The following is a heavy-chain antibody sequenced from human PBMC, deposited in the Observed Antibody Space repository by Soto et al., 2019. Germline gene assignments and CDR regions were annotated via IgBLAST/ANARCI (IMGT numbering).Heavy chain of an antibody. CDR3: ARDQSRVGYYYYYYGMDV. Sequence: GASVKVSCKVSGYTLTELSIHWVRQAPGQGLEWMGGIIPIFGTANYAQKFQGRVTITADESTSTAYMELSSLRSEDTAVYYCARDQSRVGYYYYYYGMDVWGQGTTVTVSS. D-gene: IGHD3-16*01. CDR1: GYTLTELS. V-gene: IGHV1-69*13. CDR2: IIPIFGTA. J-gene: IGHJ6*02.